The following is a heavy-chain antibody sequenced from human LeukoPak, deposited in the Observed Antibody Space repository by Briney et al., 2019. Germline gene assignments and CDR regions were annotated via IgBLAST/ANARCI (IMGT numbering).Heavy chain of an antibody. CDR2: SRVGSNYI. Sequence: PAGSLRLSCAASGYTFSSYSINWVRQAPGKGLEWVSSSRVGSNYIYYADSVRGRFSSSRDDARNSLYLQMDSLRGDDTAVYNCARLRRNSDRSGYYYYYDYWGQGTLVTVSS. D-gene: IGHD3-22*01. J-gene: IGHJ4*02. V-gene: IGHV3-21*01. CDR3: ARLRRNSDRSGYYYYYDY. CDR1: GYTFSSYS.